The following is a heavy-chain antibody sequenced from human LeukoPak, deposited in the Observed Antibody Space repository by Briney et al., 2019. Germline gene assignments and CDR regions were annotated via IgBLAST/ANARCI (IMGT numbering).Heavy chain of an antibody. CDR1: GFTFSTYW. V-gene: IGHV3-7*04. Sequence: GGSLRLSCAASGFTFSTYWMSWVRQAPGKALEWVANIKEDGSAKYSVDSVKGRFTISRDNAKNTLYLQMNSLRAEDTAVYYCARDSPGYGAYDLGWGQGTLVTVSS. CDR2: IKEDGSAK. D-gene: IGHD5-12*01. CDR3: ARDSPGYGAYDLG. J-gene: IGHJ4*02.